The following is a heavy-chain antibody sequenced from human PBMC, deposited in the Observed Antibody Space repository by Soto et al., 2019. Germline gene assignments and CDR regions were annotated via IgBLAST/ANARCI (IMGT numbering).Heavy chain of an antibody. CDR2: INKNGFTI. J-gene: IGHJ4*02. V-gene: IGHV3-48*02. CDR3: ARGAVTGTSLFDY. Sequence: GSLRLSCAVSGFTLTTYSMNWVRQAPGKGLEWISFINKNGFTIYYADSVKGRFTISRDYAKNSLYLQMDSLRHEDTAVYYCARGAVTGTSLFDYWGLGTLVTVSS. D-gene: IGHD6-19*01. CDR1: GFTLTTYS.